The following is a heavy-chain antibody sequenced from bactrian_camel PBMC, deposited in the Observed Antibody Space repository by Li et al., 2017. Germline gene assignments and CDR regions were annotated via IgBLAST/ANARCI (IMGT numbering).Heavy chain of an antibody. CDR2: LDSDGRI. CDR3: TARYEFGLGACRGVGGLGF. CDR1: SSAFNTNC. J-gene: IGHJ6*01. Sequence: VQLVESGGGSVQAGGSLRLSCAASSSAFNTNCMGWFRQASGKEREWVGSLDSDGRINYADSVKGRFTISKDNRKNILYLQMNSLTPGDTAMYYCTARYEFGLGACRGVGGLGFWGQGTQVTVS. V-gene: IGHV3S53*01. D-gene: IGHD1*01.